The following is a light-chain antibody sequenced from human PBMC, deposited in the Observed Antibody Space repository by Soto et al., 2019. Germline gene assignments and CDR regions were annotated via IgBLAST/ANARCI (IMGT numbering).Light chain of an antibody. CDR1: QDISSY. CDR2: ATA. V-gene: IGKV1-9*01. CDR3: QQVQSFPFS. Sequence: DIQLTQSPSFLSAFVVDSVTITCRASQDISSYVAWYQQQPEKAPKLLIYATARLQSGVPSRFSGSGSGTEFTLTISGLQPEDFATYYCQQVQSFPFSFGPGTKVDVK. J-gene: IGKJ3*01.